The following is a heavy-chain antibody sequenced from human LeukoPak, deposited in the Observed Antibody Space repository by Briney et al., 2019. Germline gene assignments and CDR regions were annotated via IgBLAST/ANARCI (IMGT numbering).Heavy chain of an antibody. CDR3: ARGGLGYSYGNRVYFDY. CDR2: IDPSDSYT. Sequence: GESLKISCKGSGYSFTSYWISWVRQMPGKGLEWMGRIDPSDSYTNYSPSFQGHVTISADKSISTAYLQWSSLKASDTAMYYCARGGLGYSYGNRVYFDYWGQGTLVTVSS. D-gene: IGHD5-18*01. CDR1: GYSFTSYW. V-gene: IGHV5-10-1*01. J-gene: IGHJ4*02.